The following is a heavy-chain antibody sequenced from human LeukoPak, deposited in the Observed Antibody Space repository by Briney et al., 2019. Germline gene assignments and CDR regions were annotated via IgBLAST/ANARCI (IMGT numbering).Heavy chain of an antibody. V-gene: IGHV3-30*02. D-gene: IGHD6-13*01. CDR2: IQYDGSKK. Sequence: GGSLRLSCVASGFTFSSNGMHWVRQAPGKGLEWVTFIQYDGSKKYYADSVKGRFTISRDNAKNSLYLQMNGLRAEDTALYHCARSIAAAGTHWFDPWGQGTLVTVSS. J-gene: IGHJ5*02. CDR1: GFTFSSNG. CDR3: ARSIAAAGTHWFDP.